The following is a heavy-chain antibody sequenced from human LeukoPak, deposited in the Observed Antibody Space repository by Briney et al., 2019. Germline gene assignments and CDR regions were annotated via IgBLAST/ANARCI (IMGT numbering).Heavy chain of an antibody. CDR2: MKEDGGEI. CDR3: VRDRGYSTFDY. V-gene: IGHV3-7*01. Sequence: GGSLRLSCAGSGFPFSNYWMAWVRQAPGKGLEWVANMKEDGGEINYVDSGKGRFTISRDNAKNSLDLQMNSLRVDDTAVYYCVRDRGYSTFDYWGQGTLVIVSS. D-gene: IGHD4-23*01. J-gene: IGHJ4*02. CDR1: GFPFSNYW.